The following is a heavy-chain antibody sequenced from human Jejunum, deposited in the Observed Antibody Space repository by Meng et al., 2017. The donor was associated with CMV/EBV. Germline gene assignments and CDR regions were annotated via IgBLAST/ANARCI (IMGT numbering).Heavy chain of an antibody. J-gene: IGHJ4*02. V-gene: IGHV1-18*01. CDR3: ARVEVGITPGDY. CDR1: GYTFTHHG. CDR2: ISCYNGDT. D-gene: IGHD1-26*01. Sequence: QLQLVQSGAEVKKPGASVRVSCKASGYTFTHHGISWIRQAPGQGLEWMGWISCYNGDTNYAQTLQGRVTMTTDTSTSTAYMELRSLRSDDTAVYYCARVEVGITPGDYWGQGTLVTVSS.